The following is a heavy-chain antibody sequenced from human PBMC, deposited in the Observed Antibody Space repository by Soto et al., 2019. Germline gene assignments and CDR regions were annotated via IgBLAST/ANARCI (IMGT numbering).Heavy chain of an antibody. Sequence: QVQLVESGGGVVQPGRSLRLSCAASGFTFSSYGMHWVRQGPGKGLEWVAVVWYDGSNKYYADSVKGRFTISRDNSKNTLYLQMNSLRDEDTALYYCARGGQWGAAAGSPHEYYFDYWGQGTLVTVSS. J-gene: IGHJ4*02. CDR2: VWYDGSNK. CDR3: ARGGQWGAAAGSPHEYYFDY. D-gene: IGHD6-13*01. V-gene: IGHV3-33*01. CDR1: GFTFSSYG.